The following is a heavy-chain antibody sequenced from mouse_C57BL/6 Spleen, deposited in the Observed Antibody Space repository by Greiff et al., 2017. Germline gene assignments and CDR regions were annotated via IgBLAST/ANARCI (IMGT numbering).Heavy chain of an antibody. V-gene: IGHV1-52*01. Sequence: QVQLQQPGAELVRPGSSVKLSCKASGYTFTSYWMHWVKQRPIQGLEWIGNIDPSDSDTHYNQKFKDKATLTVDKSSSTAYMQLSSLTSEDSAVYDCARDGNYAMDYWGQGTSVTVSS. J-gene: IGHJ4*01. D-gene: IGHD1-1*01. CDR1: GYTFTSYW. CDR3: ARDGNYAMDY. CDR2: IDPSDSDT.